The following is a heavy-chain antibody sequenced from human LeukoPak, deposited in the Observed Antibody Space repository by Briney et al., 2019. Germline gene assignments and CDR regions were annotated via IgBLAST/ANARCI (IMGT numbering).Heavy chain of an antibody. J-gene: IGHJ4*02. CDR3: ARDMHSFDYYFDY. V-gene: IGHV4-4*07. D-gene: IGHD5-12*01. CDR1: GGSISGYY. Sequence: PSETLSLTCTVSGGSISGYYWSWIRQPAGKGLEWIGLIYSSGSTNYNPSLESRVTMSVDTSKHQFTLKLTSVTAADTAVYHCARDMHSFDYYFDYWGQGILVTVSS. CDR2: IYSSGST.